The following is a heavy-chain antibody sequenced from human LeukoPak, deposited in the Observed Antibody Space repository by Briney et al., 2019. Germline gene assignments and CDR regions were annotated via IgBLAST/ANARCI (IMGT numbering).Heavy chain of an antibody. D-gene: IGHD4-17*01. J-gene: IGHJ4*02. CDR1: GFTFSSYA. CDR2: INHSGST. Sequence: GSLRLSCAAPGFTFSSYAMHWVRQPPGKGLEWIGEINHSGSTNYNPSLKSRVTISVDTSKNQFSLKLSSMTAADTAVYYCARGIFGDYVAFDYWGQGTLVTVSS. V-gene: IGHV4-34*01. CDR3: ARGIFGDYVAFDY.